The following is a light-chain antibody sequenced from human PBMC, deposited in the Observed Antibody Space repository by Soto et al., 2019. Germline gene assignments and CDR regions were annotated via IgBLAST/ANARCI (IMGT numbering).Light chain of an antibody. J-gene: IGLJ2*01. CDR1: SSNIGSNA. CDR2: YDD. Sequence: QSVLTQPPSASGTPGQRVTISCSGGSSNIGSNAVNWYRQLPGKAPKLLIHYDDVLPSGVSHRFSGSKSGTSASLAISGLQSEDEADYYCAAWDDRLNGVVFGGGTKLTVL. CDR3: AAWDDRLNGVV. V-gene: IGLV1-36*01.